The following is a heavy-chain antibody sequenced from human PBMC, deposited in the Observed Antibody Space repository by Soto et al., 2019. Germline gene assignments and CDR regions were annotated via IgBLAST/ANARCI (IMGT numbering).Heavy chain of an antibody. J-gene: IGHJ4*02. V-gene: IGHV1-18*01. D-gene: IGHD3-22*01. CDR1: GYTFTSYG. Sequence: ASEKVSCKASGYTFTSYGISWVRQAPGQGREWMGWISAHNGNTNYAQKLQGRVTMTTDTSTITVYMALRSLRSDATAVQYCARAYGSSGYGDVHEYFDYRGQRTLVIASS. CDR3: ARAYGSSGYGDVHEYFDY. CDR2: ISAHNGNT.